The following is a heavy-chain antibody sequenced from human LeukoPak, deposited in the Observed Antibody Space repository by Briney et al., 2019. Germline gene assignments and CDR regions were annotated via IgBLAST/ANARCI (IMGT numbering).Heavy chain of an antibody. Sequence: PGGSLRLSCAASGFTFSSYAMHWVRQAPGKGLEWVAVISYDGSNKYYADSLKGRFTISRDNSKNTLYLQMNSLRAEDTAVYYCARDIGVGATFYYYGMDVWGQGTTVTVSS. V-gene: IGHV3-30-3*01. D-gene: IGHD1-26*01. CDR2: ISYDGSNK. CDR3: ARDIGVGATFYYYGMDV. CDR1: GFTFSSYA. J-gene: IGHJ6*02.